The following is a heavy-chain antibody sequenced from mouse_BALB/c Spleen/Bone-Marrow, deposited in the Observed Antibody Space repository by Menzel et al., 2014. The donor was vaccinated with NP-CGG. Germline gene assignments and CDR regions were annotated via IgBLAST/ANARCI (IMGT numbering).Heavy chain of an antibody. D-gene: IGHD6-1*01. V-gene: IGHV1-7*01. Sequence: QVQLQQSGAELAKPGASVKMSCKASGYTFTSYWMHWVKQRPGQGLEGIGERNSSTGYTACNQKFKDKATLTADKSSNTAYMQLSRLTSEDSAVYYCSLPRFSSFSFWGQGTSVTVSS. CDR2: RNSSTGYT. J-gene: IGHJ4*01. CDR1: GYTFTSYW. CDR3: SLPRFSSFSF.